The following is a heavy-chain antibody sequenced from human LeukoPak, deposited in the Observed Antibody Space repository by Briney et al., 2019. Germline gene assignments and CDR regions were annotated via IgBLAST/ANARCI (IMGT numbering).Heavy chain of an antibody. Sequence: ASVKVSCKASGYTFTCYYMHWVRQAPGQGLEWMGWINPNSGGTNYAQKFQGRVTMTRDTSISTAYMELSRLRSDDTAVYYCARVFSWYYDSSGYFDYWGQGTLVTVSS. V-gene: IGHV1-2*02. J-gene: IGHJ4*02. CDR2: INPNSGGT. CDR1: GYTFTCYY. CDR3: ARVFSWYYDSSGYFDY. D-gene: IGHD3-22*01.